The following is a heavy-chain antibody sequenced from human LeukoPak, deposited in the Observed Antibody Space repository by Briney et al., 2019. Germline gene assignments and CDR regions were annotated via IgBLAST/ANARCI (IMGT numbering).Heavy chain of an antibody. V-gene: IGHV3-30-3*01. CDR1: GFTFRAYI. D-gene: IGHD6-19*01. J-gene: IGHJ4*02. CDR2: ITSDGTNE. Sequence: GRSLRLSCAASGFTFRAYIMHWVRQAPGKGLEWVAVITSDGTNEYYADAVKGRFTISRDNSKTTLYLHMNSLRVEDTAAYYCARSNGWYLDYWGQGTLVTVSS. CDR3: ARSNGWYLDY.